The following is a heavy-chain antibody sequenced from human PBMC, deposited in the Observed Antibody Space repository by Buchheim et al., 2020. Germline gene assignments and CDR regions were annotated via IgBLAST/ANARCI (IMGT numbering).Heavy chain of an antibody. CDR2: IYYSGSS. J-gene: IGHJ4*02. D-gene: IGHD2-15*01. V-gene: IGHV4-31*03. CDR1: GASISSGGYY. Sequence: QVQLQESGPGLVKPSQTLSLTCTVSGASISSGGYYWSWIRQHPGKGLEWIGYIYYSGSSYYNPSLESRLTIPVDASENQFSLKLTFVTAADTAVYYCARARGACSGGSCYRGAFDFWGQGTL. CDR3: ARARGACSGGSCYRGAFDF.